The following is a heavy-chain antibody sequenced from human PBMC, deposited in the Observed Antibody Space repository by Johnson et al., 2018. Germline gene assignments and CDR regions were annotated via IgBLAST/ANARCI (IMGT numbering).Heavy chain of an antibody. CDR3: AKEYSSCIDF. D-gene: IGHD6-6*01. CDR2: ISYDGSNK. CDR1: GFTFSSYA. Sequence: QVQLVDSGGGVVQPGRSLRLSCAASGFTFSSYAMHWVRQAPGKGREWVAVISYDGSNKYYADSVKGRFPISRDNSKNTRYLQMNSLKSEDTAEYYCAKEYSSCIDFWGQGTMVTVSS. J-gene: IGHJ3*01. V-gene: IGHV3-30*18.